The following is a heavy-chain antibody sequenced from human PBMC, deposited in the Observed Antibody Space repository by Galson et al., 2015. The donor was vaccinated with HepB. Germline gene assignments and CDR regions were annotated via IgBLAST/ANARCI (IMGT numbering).Heavy chain of an antibody. Sequence: SVKVSCKASRGAFSSYAVNWVRQAPGQGLENMGRSSPGLDVINYAQKFQGRVTFTADKSTSTAFMDLSSLNSDDTAIYYCTTGGIYSGSYYFDSWGQGTLVTVSS. J-gene: IGHJ4*02. CDR3: TTGGIYSGSYYFDS. CDR1: RGAFSSYA. V-gene: IGHV1-69*04. CDR2: SSPGLDVI. D-gene: IGHD1-26*01.